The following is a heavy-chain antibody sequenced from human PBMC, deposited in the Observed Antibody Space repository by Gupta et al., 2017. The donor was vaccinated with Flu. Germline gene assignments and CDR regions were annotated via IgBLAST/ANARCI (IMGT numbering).Heavy chain of an antibody. D-gene: IGHD6-19*01. CDR2: INHSGST. CDR1: GGSFSGYY. CDR3: ASLRGQWLVRGAPNFDY. Sequence: QVQLQQWGAGLLKPSETLSLTCAVYGGSFSGYYWSWIRQPPGKGLEWIGEINHSGSTNYNPSLKSRVTISVDTSKNQFSLKLSSVTAADTAVYYCASLRGQWLVRGAPNFDYWGQGTLVTVSS. V-gene: IGHV4-34*01. J-gene: IGHJ4*02.